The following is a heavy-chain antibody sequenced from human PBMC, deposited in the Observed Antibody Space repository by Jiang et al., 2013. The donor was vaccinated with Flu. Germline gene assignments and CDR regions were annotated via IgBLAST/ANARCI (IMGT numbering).Heavy chain of an antibody. J-gene: IGHJ4*02. CDR2: IYYSGST. Sequence: LLKPSETLSLTCTVSGGSISSYYWSWIRQPPGKGLEWIGYIYYSGSTNYNPSLKSRVTISVDTSKNQFSLKLSSVTAADTAVYYCARATADFWSGYYFAYWGQGTLVTVSS. V-gene: IGHV4-59*01. CDR3: ARATADFWSGYYFAY. D-gene: IGHD3-3*01. CDR1: GGSISSYY.